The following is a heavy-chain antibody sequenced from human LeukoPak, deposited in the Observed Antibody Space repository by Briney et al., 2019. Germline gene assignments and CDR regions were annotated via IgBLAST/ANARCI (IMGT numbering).Heavy chain of an antibody. CDR3: ARGQWGSYGSWYFNY. Sequence: EASVKVSCKASGYTFTTYDINWVRQVPGQGLEWMGWMNPNNGDTGYAQKFQGRVTITRDTSKTTVYMELRSLTSEDTAIFYCARGQWGSYGSWYFNYWGQGSLVTVPS. V-gene: IGHV1-8*01. D-gene: IGHD3-16*01. J-gene: IGHJ4*02. CDR1: GYTFTTYD. CDR2: MNPNNGDT.